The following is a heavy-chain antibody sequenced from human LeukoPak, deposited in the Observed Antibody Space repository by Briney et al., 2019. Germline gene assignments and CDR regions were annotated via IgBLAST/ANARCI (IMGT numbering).Heavy chain of an antibody. Sequence: GGCLRLSCEASGFTFRFYAMSWVRQAPGKGLEWVSCLISLGDSAYYADSVNGRFTISRDNSKNTLYLQMNSLRAEDTAVYYCAKDLANLIRGVIDYWGQGTLVTVSS. V-gene: IGHV3-23*01. CDR1: GFTFRFYA. J-gene: IGHJ4*02. CDR2: LISLGDSA. CDR3: AKDLANLIRGVIDY. D-gene: IGHD3-10*01.